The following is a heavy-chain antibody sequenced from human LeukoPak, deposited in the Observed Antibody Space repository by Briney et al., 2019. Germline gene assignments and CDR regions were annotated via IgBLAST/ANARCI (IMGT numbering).Heavy chain of an antibody. CDR2: ISPFNGQT. V-gene: IGHV1-18*04. J-gene: IGHJ4*02. Sequence: ASVEVSCKASGYHFINYAISWVRQAPGQGLEWMGWISPFNGQTNYAQNLQDRVTMTIDTTTSTASMELRGLRPDDTGVYYCARVWDYSPRGRFDDWGQGTRVIVSS. CDR1: GYHFINYA. CDR3: ARVWDYSPRGRFDD. D-gene: IGHD4-11*01.